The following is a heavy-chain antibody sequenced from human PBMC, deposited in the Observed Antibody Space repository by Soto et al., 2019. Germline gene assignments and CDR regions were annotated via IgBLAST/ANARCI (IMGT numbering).Heavy chain of an antibody. CDR3: AHRLPGPSGYGV. CDR1: GISLSSGVVG. D-gene: IGHD6-13*01. Sequence: SGPTLVNPTQTLTLTCTYSGISLSSGVVGVGWIRQPPGEALEWLALIYWNAEQYYNPSLRSRLTITRDPSKNQVVLTLTNMDPVDTATYYCAHRLPGPSGYGVWGQGTTVTVSS. J-gene: IGHJ6*02. CDR2: IYWNAEQ. V-gene: IGHV2-5*01.